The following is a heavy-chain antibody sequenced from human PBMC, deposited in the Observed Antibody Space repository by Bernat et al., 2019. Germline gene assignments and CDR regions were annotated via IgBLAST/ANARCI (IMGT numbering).Heavy chain of an antibody. V-gene: IGHV3-48*04. CDR2: ISSSSYT. Sequence: EVQLVESGGGLVQPGGSLRLSCAASGFTFSSYSMNWVRQAPGKGLEWVSYISSSSYTNYADSVKGRFTISRDNAKNSLYLQMNSLRAEDTAVYYCARDPPDYGFDYWGQGTLVTVSS. D-gene: IGHD4-17*01. J-gene: IGHJ4*02. CDR1: GFTFSSYS. CDR3: ARDPPDYGFDY.